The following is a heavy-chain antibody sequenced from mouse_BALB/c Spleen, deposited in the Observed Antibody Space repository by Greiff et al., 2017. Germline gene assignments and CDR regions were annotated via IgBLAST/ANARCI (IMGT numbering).Heavy chain of an antibody. D-gene: IGHD1-2*01. Sequence: QVQLQQSGAELVKPGASVKLSCKASGYTFTSYYMYWVKQRPGQGLEWIGEINPSNGGTNFNEKFKSKATLTVDKSSSTAYMQLSSLTSEDSAVYYCTRGGTADYFDYWGQGTTLTVSS. CDR2: INPSNGGT. J-gene: IGHJ2*01. CDR3: TRGGTADYFDY. CDR1: GYTFTSYY. V-gene: IGHV1S81*02.